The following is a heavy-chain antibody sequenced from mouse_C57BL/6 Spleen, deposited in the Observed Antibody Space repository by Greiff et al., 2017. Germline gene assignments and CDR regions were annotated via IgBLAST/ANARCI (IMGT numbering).Heavy chain of an antibody. CDR1: GFTFSDYG. CDR2: ISSGSSTI. Sequence: DVKLVESGGGLVKPGGSLKLSCAASGFTFSDYGMHWVRQAPEKGLEWVAYISSGSSTIYYADTVKGRFTISRDNAKNTLFLQMTSLRSEDTAMYYCARLLRPAMDYWGQGTSVTVSS. V-gene: IGHV5-17*01. J-gene: IGHJ4*01. D-gene: IGHD1-2*01. CDR3: ARLLRPAMDY.